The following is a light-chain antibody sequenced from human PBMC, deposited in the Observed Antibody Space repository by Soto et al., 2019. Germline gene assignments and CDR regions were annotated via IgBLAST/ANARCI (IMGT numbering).Light chain of an antibody. CDR2: AAS. J-gene: IGKJ2*01. Sequence: DIQMTQSPSSLSASVGDRVTITCRASQSISSYLNWYQQKPGKAPKLLIYAASSLQSGVPSRSSGSGSGTDFTLTVSSLQPEDFATYYCQQYNGSSHTFGQGTKVDIK. CDR3: QQYNGSSHT. CDR1: QSISSY. V-gene: IGKV1-39*01.